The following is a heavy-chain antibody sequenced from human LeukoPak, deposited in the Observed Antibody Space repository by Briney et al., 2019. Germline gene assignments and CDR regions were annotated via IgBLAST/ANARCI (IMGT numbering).Heavy chain of an antibody. D-gene: IGHD6-6*01. CDR2: INPNSGGT. Sequence: ASVNVSCKASGYNFTGDYMHWVRQAPGQGLEWMGWINPNSGGTNYAQKFQGRVTMTRDTSISTAYLELSRLRSDDTAVYYCARTSIAARPFDYWGQGTLVTVSS. V-gene: IGHV1-2*02. CDR3: ARTSIAARPFDY. CDR1: GYNFTGDY. J-gene: IGHJ4*02.